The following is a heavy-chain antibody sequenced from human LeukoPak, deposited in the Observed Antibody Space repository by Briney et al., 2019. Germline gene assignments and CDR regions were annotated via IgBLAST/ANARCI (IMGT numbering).Heavy chain of an antibody. CDR2: INAGNGNT. Sequence: ATVKVSCKASGYTFTSYAMHWVRQAPGQRLEWMGWINAGNGNTKYSQKFQGRVTITRDTSASTAYMELSSLRSEDTAVYYCARKPPAAAGSYYYYGMDVWGQGTTVTVSS. J-gene: IGHJ6*02. CDR3: ARKPPAAAGSYYYYGMDV. V-gene: IGHV1-3*01. CDR1: GYTFTSYA. D-gene: IGHD6-13*01.